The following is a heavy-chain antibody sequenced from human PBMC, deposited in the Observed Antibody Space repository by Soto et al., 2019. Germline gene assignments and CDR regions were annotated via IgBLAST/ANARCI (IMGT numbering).Heavy chain of an antibody. CDR2: INHSGST. D-gene: IGHD1-7*01. CDR1: GGSFSGYY. CDR3: ARGDITGTTDYFDY. V-gene: IGHV4-34*01. J-gene: IGHJ4*02. Sequence: QVQLQQWGAGLLKPSETLSLTCAVYGGSFSGYYWSWIRQPPGKGLEWIGEINHSGSTNYNPSLKSRVTISVDTSKDQFSLKLSSVTAADTAVYYGARGDITGTTDYFDYWGQGTLVTVSS.